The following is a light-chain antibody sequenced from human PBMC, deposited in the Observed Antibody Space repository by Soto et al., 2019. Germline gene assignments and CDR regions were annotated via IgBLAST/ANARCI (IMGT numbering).Light chain of an antibody. CDR1: QTVRNNY. CDR3: QQLSSYTLT. V-gene: IGKV3-20*01. Sequence: IVMTQSPGTLSLSPGERVTLSCRVSQTVRNNYLAWYQQKPGQDPRLLIYDASSRATGIPDRFGGGGSGTDFNLTISRLETEDFAVYYCQQLSSYTLTFGGGTKLDIK. CDR2: DAS. J-gene: IGKJ4*01.